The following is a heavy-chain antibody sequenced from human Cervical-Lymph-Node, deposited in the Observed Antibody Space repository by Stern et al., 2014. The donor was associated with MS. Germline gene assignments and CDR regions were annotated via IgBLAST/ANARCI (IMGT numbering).Heavy chain of an antibody. CDR3: ARGHIPYAYNYLFDY. D-gene: IGHD5-24*01. Sequence: QVQLVESGGGVVQPGTSLRLSCAASGFTFSSYGMHWVRQAPGKGLEWVALGWYDGSTAYYTNSVKGRFTISRDNSKNTLSFQMNSLTAEDTAVYYCARGHIPYAYNYLFDYWGQGTLVTVSS. J-gene: IGHJ4*02. CDR1: GFTFSSYG. CDR2: GWYDGSTA. V-gene: IGHV3-33*01.